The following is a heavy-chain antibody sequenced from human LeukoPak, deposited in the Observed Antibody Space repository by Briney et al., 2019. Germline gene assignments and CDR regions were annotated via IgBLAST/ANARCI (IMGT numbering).Heavy chain of an antibody. J-gene: IGHJ3*01. CDR1: GFTFSGYT. CDR2: INSGNNYI. D-gene: IGHD3-9*01. CDR3: ARVLLGMSAFDL. Sequence: PGGSLRLSCVASGFTFSGYTMHWVRQAPGKALEWVSSINSGNNYIYYADSVKGRFTISRDNAKNSLFLQMNSLRADDTAVYSCARVLLGMSAFDLWGQGTMVSVSS. V-gene: IGHV3-21*06.